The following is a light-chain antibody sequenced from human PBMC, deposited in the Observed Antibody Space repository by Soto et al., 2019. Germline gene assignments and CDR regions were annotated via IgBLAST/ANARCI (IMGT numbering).Light chain of an antibody. J-gene: IGKJ1*01. CDR3: QQYGGSPPTWT. CDR1: QSVSSSY. CDR2: GAS. V-gene: IGKV3-20*01. Sequence: EIVLTQSPGTLSLSPGERATLSCRASQSVSSSYLAWYQQKPGQAPRLLIYGASSRATGTPDRISGSGSGTDFILTISRLEPEDFAVYYCQQYGGSPPTWTFGQGTKVDIK.